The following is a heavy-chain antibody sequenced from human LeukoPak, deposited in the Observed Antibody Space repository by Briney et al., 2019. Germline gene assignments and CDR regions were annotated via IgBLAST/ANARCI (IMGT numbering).Heavy chain of an antibody. J-gene: IGHJ2*01. Sequence: PSETLSLTCTVSGGSISSYYWSWIRQPAGKGLEWIGRIYTSGSTNYNPSLKSRVTISVDTSKNQFSLKLSSVTAADTAVYYCARRLVYYDSSGLMVGYFDLWGRGTLVTVPS. CDR2: IYTSGST. D-gene: IGHD3-22*01. V-gene: IGHV4-4*07. CDR3: ARRLVYYDSSGLMVGYFDL. CDR1: GGSISSYY.